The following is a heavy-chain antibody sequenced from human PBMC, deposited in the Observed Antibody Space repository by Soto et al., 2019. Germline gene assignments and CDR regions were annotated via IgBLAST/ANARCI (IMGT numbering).Heavy chain of an antibody. D-gene: IGHD4-17*01. J-gene: IGHJ4*02. CDR2: ISSSSSYI. CDR1: GFTFSSYS. V-gene: IGHV3-21*01. CDR3: ARGFDYGDYGDYFDY. Sequence: GGSLRLSCAASGFTFSSYSMNWVRQAPGKGLEWVSSISSSSSYIYYADSVKGRFTISRDNAKNSLYLQMNSLRAEDTAVYYCARGFDYGDYGDYFDYWGQGTLVTVSS.